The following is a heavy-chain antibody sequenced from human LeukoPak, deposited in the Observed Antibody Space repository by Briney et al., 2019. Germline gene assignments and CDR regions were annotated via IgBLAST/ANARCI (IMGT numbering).Heavy chain of an antibody. D-gene: IGHD3-3*01. CDR2: INYSEKP. J-gene: IGHJ4*02. Sequence: SETLSLTCSVSGYSIRSGYHWAWIRQPPGKGLEWIGSINYSEKPYYNPSLKSRVTISVDKSNNQFSLKLKSVTAADTAVYYCVFNGYYSLDFWGQGTLVTVSS. CDR1: GYSIRSGYH. V-gene: IGHV4-38-2*02. CDR3: VFNGYYSLDF.